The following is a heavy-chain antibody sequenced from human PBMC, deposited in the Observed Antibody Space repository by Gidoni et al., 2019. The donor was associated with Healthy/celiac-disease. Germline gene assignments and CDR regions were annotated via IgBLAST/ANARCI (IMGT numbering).Heavy chain of an antibody. J-gene: IGHJ6*02. V-gene: IGHV3-33*01. D-gene: IGHD6-13*01. Sequence: QVQLVESGGGVVQPGRSLRLSCAASGFTFSSYGMHWVRQAPGKGREWVAVIWYDGSNKYYADSVKGRFTISRDNSKNTLYLQMNSLRAEDTAVYYCARVAWYRDYYGMDVWGQGTTVTVSS. CDR2: IWYDGSNK. CDR3: ARVAWYRDYYGMDV. CDR1: GFTFSSYG.